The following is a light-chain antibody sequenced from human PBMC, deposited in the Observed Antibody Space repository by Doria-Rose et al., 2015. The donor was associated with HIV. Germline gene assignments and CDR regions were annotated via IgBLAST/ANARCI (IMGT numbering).Light chain of an antibody. CDR3: RSCTGRIAVV. CDR2: DVS. J-gene: IGLJ2*01. CDR1: SSDVGVYAY. Sequence: QSALTQPASVSGHPGQSITISCTGTSSDVGVYAYVPRYEQHPDKAPKLMIYDVSNRPSGVSNSFSSSKSGQSASLTICGLQAEDEADYCCRSCTGRIAVVFGGGTQL. V-gene: IGLV2-14*03.